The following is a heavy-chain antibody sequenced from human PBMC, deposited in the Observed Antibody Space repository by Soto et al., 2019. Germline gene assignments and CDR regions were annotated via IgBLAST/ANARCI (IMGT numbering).Heavy chain of an antibody. J-gene: IGHJ4*02. V-gene: IGHV3-74*01. CDR2: ISVDGSDT. D-gene: IGHD2-15*01. Sequence: EVQLVESGGGLVQPGGSLRLSCAASGFTFTNNWMQWFSQDPGKWLVWVSRISVDGSDTIYSYSVKGRFTISRDNAKNMVYLQPNRVRAEDTSVYYCTRETPIVDQWGQGAMVTVSS. CDR1: GFTFTNNW. CDR3: TRETPIVDQ.